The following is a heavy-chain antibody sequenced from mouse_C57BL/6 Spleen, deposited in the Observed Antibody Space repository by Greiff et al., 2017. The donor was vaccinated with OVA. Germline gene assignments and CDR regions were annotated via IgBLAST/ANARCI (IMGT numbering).Heavy chain of an antibody. J-gene: IGHJ4*01. CDR2: ISSGGDYI. CDR3: TREKGKLGRGYYAMDY. Sequence: EVKVVESGEGLVKPGGSLKLSCAASGFTFSSYAMSWVRQTPEKRLEWVAYISSGGDYIYYADTVKGRFTISRDNARNTLYLQMSSLKSEDTAMYYCTREKGKLGRGYYAMDYWGQGTSVTVSS. D-gene: IGHD4-1*01. CDR1: GFTFSSYA. V-gene: IGHV5-9-1*02.